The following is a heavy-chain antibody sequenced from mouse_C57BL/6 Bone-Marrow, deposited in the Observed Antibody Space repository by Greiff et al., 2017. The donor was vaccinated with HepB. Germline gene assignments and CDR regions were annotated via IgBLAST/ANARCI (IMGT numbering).Heavy chain of an antibody. V-gene: IGHV1-18*01. D-gene: IGHD1-1*01. CDR1: GYTFTDYN. J-gene: IGHJ2*01. CDR2: INPNNGGT. CDR3: ARRYGSGGVDY. Sequence: EVQLQQSGPELVKPGASVKIPCKASGYTFTDYNMDWVKQSHGKSLEWIGDINPNNGGTIYNQKFKGKATLTVDKSSSTAYMELRSLTSEDTAVYYCARRYGSGGVDYWGQGTTLTVSS.